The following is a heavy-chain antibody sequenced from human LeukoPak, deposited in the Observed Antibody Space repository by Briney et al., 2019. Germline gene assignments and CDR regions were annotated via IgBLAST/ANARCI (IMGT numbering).Heavy chain of an antibody. V-gene: IGHV3-74*01. Sequence: QSGGSLRLSCAASGFTFSNYYMHWVRQAPGKGLVWVSRINSDGSSTAYADSVKGRFTISRDNAKNTLYLQMNSLRAEDTAVYFCAKYFASGTYCLDYWGQGSLVTVSS. CDR1: GFTFSNYY. D-gene: IGHD3-10*01. J-gene: IGHJ4*02. CDR2: INSDGSST. CDR3: AKYFASGTYCLDY.